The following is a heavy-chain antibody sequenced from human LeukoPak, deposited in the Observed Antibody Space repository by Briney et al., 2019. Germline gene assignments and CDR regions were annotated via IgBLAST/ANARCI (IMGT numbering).Heavy chain of an antibody. V-gene: IGHV4-4*02. J-gene: IGHJ4*02. CDR1: GGSISSTNW. CDR2: ISLTGET. D-gene: IGHD1-26*01. CDR3: SRESGAFCPFGY. Sequence: SETRSLTCGLSGGSISSTNWWSWVRQPPGQGLEWIGEISLTGETNYNPSLNGRVTTSLDESRNQLSLDPTSVTAADTAIYYCSRESGAFCPFGYWGEGTLVIVPP.